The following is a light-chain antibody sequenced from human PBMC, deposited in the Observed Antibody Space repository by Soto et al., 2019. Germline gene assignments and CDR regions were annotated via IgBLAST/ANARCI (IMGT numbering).Light chain of an antibody. V-gene: IGLV4-69*01. CDR3: QTWGHGSMV. CDR1: SGHSSYA. J-gene: IGLJ2*01. Sequence: QSVLTQSPSASASLGASVKLTCTLSSGHSSYAIAWHQQQPEKGPRYLMKLNSDGSHSKGDGIPDRFSGSSSGAERYLTISSLQSEDEADYYCQTWGHGSMVFGGGTQLTVL. CDR2: LNSDGSH.